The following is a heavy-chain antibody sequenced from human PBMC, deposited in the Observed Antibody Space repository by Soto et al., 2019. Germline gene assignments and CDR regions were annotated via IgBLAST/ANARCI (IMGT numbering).Heavy chain of an antibody. CDR2: IIPIFGTA. CDR1: GGTFSSYA. D-gene: IGHD6-13*01. J-gene: IGHJ5*02. V-gene: IGHV1-69*13. Sequence: SVKVSCKASGGTFSSYAISWVRQAPGQGLEWMGGIIPIFGTANYAQKFQGRVTITADESTSTAYMELSSLRSEDTAVYYCARENIAAAGTIRDYNWFDPWGQGTLVTVSS. CDR3: ARENIAAAGTIRDYNWFDP.